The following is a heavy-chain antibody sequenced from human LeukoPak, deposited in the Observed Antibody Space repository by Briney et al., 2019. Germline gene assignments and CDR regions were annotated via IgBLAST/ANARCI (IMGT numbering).Heavy chain of an antibody. CDR2: ISCSGGST. V-gene: IGHV3-23*01. Sequence: GGSLRLSCVASGFTFSSYAMSWVRQAPGKGLEWVSGISCSGGSTYYADSVKGRFTISRDNSKNTLYLQMNSLRVEDTAVYYCAKVPYYDFWSGYPYYFDYWGQGTLVTVSS. J-gene: IGHJ4*02. CDR3: AKVPYYDFWSGYPYYFDY. CDR1: GFTFSSYA. D-gene: IGHD3-3*01.